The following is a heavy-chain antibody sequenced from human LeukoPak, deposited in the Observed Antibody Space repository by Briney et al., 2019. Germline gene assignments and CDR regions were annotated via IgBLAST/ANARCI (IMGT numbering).Heavy chain of an antibody. CDR1: GFTFSSCE. CDR3: ARVRGYMDV. J-gene: IGHJ6*03. CDR2: ISSSGSTI. V-gene: IGHV3-48*03. Sequence: GGSLRLSCAASGFTFSSCEMNWVRQAPGKGLEWVSYISSSGSTIYYADSVKGRFTISRDNAKNSLYLQMNSLRAEDTAVYYCARVRGYMDVWGKGTTVTVSS.